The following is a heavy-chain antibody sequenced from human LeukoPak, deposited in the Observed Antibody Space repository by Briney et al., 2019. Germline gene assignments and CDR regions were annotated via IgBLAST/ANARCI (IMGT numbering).Heavy chain of an antibody. CDR1: GYTFTSYG. Sequence: ASVKVSCKASGYTFTSYGISWVRQAHGQGLEWMGWISAYNGNTNYAQKLQGRVTLTTDTSTSTAYMELRSLRSEDTAVYYCAADLEIQLWFGVGYGMDVWGQGTTVTVSS. V-gene: IGHV1-18*01. D-gene: IGHD5-18*01. CDR2: ISAYNGNT. CDR3: AADLEIQLWFGVGYGMDV. J-gene: IGHJ6*02.